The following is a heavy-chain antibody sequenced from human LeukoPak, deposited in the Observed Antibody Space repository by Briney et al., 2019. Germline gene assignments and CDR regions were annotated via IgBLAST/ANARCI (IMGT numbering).Heavy chain of an antibody. CDR3: ARWAGDYVWGSYRSLNAFDI. D-gene: IGHD3-16*02. CDR1: GGSFSSGSYY. J-gene: IGHJ3*02. V-gene: IGHV4-61*01. CDR2: IYYSGST. Sequence: SETLSLTCTVSGGSFSSGSYYWSWIRQPPGKGLEWIGYIYYSGSTNYNPSLKSRVTISVDTSKNQFSLKLSSVTAADTAVYYCARWAGDYVWGSYRSLNAFDIWGQGTMVTVSS.